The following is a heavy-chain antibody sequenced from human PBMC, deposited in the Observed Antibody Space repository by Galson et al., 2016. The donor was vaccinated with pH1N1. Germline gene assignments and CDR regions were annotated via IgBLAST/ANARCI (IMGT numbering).Heavy chain of an antibody. CDR1: GFTFHDYG. J-gene: IGHJ4*02. CDR3: AKARTSGPYHFDY. D-gene: IGHD6-19*01. V-gene: IGHV3-9*01. CDR2: ISWNSGTV. Sequence: SLRLSCAASGFTFHDYGMHWVRQASGKGLEWVSGISWNSGTVDYAESVKGRFTISRDNGKNSLYLQMNSLRAEDTALYYSAKARTSGPYHFDYWGQGTLVTVSS.